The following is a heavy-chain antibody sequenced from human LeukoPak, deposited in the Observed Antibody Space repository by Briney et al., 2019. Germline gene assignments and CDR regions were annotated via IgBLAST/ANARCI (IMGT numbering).Heavy chain of an antibody. D-gene: IGHD5-24*01. Sequence: SETLSLTCAVYGGSFSGYYWSWIRQPAGKGLEWIGRIYVSGNTNYNPSLKSRVTMSVDTSKNQFSLNLSSVTAEDTAVYYCARGDWFHPWGQGTLVTVSS. J-gene: IGHJ5*02. CDR3: ARGDWFHP. CDR2: IYVSGNT. CDR1: GGSFSGYY. V-gene: IGHV4-59*10.